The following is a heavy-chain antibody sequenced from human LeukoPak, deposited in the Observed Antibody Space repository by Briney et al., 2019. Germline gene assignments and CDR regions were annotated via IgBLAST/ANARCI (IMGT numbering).Heavy chain of an antibody. CDR2: VSYDGNDR. J-gene: IGHJ4*02. CDR1: GFNFTYYA. D-gene: IGHD1-1*01. V-gene: IGHV3-30*18. Sequence: GGSLRLSCIGSGFNFTYYAIYWVRQAPGKGLEWVAVVSYDGNDRYYADSVKARFSISRDNSQNTVTLQMNNLRVDDTAIYYCAKLAWNDGSYYFDYWGQGTLVTVSS. CDR3: AKLAWNDGSYYFDY.